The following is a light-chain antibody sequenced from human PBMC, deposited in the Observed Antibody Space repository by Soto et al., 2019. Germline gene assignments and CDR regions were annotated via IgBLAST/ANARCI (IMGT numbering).Light chain of an antibody. CDR3: QQCYSAPRP. CDR1: QRISTY. J-gene: IGKJ1*01. V-gene: IGKV1-39*01. CDR2: AAS. Sequence: DIQMTQSPSTLSAGVGDRVTITCRASQRISTYLNWYQQKPGKDPTLLIYAASSLQSGVPSRFSGGGSGTDFALTINTLPPEDFATYFCQQCYSAPRPFGPWTKVEIK.